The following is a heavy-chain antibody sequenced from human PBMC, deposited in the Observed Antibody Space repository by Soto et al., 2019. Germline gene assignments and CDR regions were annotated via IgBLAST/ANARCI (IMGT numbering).Heavy chain of an antibody. D-gene: IGHD3-10*01. Sequence: SETLSLTCTVSGGSISSSSYYWGWIRQPPGKGLEWIGSIYYSGSTYYNPSLKSRVTISVDTSKNQFSLKLSSVTAADTAVYYCARCPSVLLWFMWFDPWGQGTLVTVSS. J-gene: IGHJ5*02. CDR1: GGSISSSSYY. CDR3: ARCPSVLLWFMWFDP. CDR2: IYYSGST. V-gene: IGHV4-39*07.